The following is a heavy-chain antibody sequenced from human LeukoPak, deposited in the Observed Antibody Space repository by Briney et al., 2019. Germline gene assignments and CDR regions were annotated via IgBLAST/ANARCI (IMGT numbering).Heavy chain of an antibody. CDR1: GYTFTSYG. Sequence: GASVKVSCKASGYTFTSYGISWVRQAPGQGLEWMGWISAYNGNTNYAQKLQGRVTVTTDTSTSTAYMELRSLRSDDTAVYYCARSGHNSSGWFEGVYWGQGTLVTVSS. J-gene: IGHJ4*02. V-gene: IGHV1-18*01. CDR2: ISAYNGNT. CDR3: ARSGHNSSGWFEGVY. D-gene: IGHD6-19*01.